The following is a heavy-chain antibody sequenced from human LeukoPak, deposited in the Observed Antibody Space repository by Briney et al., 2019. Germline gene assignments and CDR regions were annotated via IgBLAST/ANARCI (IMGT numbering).Heavy chain of an antibody. CDR1: GGSIIDSNYH. CDR2: IYKSGST. J-gene: IGHJ4*02. V-gene: IGHV4-61*02. D-gene: IGHD6-19*01. Sequence: SETLSLTCSVSGGSIIDSNYHWTWIRQPAGKGPEWIGRIYKSGSTNYNPSLKSRVTLSVDTSNNQFFLELNSVTAADTAVYFCARDSGLAPGAYWGQGTLVVVS. CDR3: ARDSGLAPGAY.